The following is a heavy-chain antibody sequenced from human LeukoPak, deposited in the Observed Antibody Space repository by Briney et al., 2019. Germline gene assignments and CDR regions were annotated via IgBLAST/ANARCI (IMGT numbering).Heavy chain of an antibody. V-gene: IGHV1-69*05. CDR1: GYTFRSYG. J-gene: IGHJ4*02. Sequence: ASVKVSCKTSGYTFRSYGISWVRQAPGQGLEWMGRIIPIFGTANYAQKFQGRVTITTDESTSTAYMELSSLRSEDTAVYYCARDRLELGFDYWGQGTLVTVSS. CDR2: IIPIFGTA. D-gene: IGHD1-7*01. CDR3: ARDRLELGFDY.